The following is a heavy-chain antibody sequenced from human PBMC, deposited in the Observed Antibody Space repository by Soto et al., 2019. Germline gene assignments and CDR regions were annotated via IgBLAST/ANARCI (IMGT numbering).Heavy chain of an antibody. CDR2: ISYEGSHT. Sequence: QVQLVESGGGVVQPGRSLRLSCAASGFIFSSYGMHWVRQAPGKGLEWVAVISYEGSHTYYADSVKGRFTITRDNSKNTLYLQMNSLRPEDTAVYYCAKEVHCGGGSCSWSEGFDYWGQGPLLPVSS. J-gene: IGHJ4*02. CDR3: AKEVHCGGGSCSWSEGFDY. V-gene: IGHV3-30*18. CDR1: GFIFSSYG. D-gene: IGHD2-15*01.